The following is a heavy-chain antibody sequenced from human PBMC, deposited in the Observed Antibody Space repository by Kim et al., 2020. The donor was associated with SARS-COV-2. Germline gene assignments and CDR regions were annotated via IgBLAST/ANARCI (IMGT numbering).Heavy chain of an antibody. Sequence: ASVKVSCKASGYSFTNYAMHWVRQAPGQRLEWMGGLNVGSGNTKYSQKFQGRVTITSDTSANIVYMELSSLRSEDTAVYYCARGSQQWMASPLDHWGQGTLVTVSS. J-gene: IGHJ4*02. CDR2: LNVGSGNT. CDR3: ARGSQQWMASPLDH. CDR1: GYSFTNYA. D-gene: IGHD6-19*01. V-gene: IGHV1-3*01.